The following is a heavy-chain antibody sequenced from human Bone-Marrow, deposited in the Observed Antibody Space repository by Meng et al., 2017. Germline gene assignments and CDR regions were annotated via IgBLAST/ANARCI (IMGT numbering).Heavy chain of an antibody. V-gene: IGHV3-48*04. J-gene: IGHJ3*02. CDR1: GFTFSSYW. Sequence: GESLKISCAASGFTFSSYWMSWVRQAPGKGLEWASYISSSGSTIYYADSVKGRFTISRDNAKNSLYLQMNSLRAEDTAVYYCARGRRRPGDFDIWGPGTMVTVSS. CDR2: ISSSGSTI. D-gene: IGHD2-21*01. CDR3: ARGRRRPGDFDI.